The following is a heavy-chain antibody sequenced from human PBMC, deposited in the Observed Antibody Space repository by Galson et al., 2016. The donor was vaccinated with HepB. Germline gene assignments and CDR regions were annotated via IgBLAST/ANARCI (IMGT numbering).Heavy chain of an antibody. V-gene: IGHV3-74*01. CDR1: GFTFSNYW. Sequence: LRLSCAASGFTFSNYWMHWVRQAPGKGLVWVSRINSEGSSTSCADFVKGRLTISRDNAQNTLYLQMNSLRAEDTAVYYCARGNYYGMDVWGQGTTVTVSS. CDR3: ARGNYYGMDV. J-gene: IGHJ6*02. CDR2: INSEGSST.